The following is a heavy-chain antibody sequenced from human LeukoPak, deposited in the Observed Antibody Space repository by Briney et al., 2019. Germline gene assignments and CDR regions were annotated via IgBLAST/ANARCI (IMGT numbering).Heavy chain of an antibody. V-gene: IGHV1-24*01. D-gene: IGHD3-22*01. CDR1: GYTLTELS. CDR3: ATGTTIAHYSC. Sequence: APVKPSCKVSGYTLTELSMHWVRQAPGKGLEWMGGFDPEDGETIYAQKSQGRVTMTEDTSPDTAYMELSSLRSEDTAVYYCATGTTIAHYSCWGQGRLVSVSS. CDR2: FDPEDGET. J-gene: IGHJ4*03.